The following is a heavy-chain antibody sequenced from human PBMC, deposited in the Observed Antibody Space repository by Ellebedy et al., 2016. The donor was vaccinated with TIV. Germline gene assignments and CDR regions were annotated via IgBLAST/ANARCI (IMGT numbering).Heavy chain of an antibody. J-gene: IGHJ3*02. Sequence: GESLKISXATSGFTFSQFAVHWVRQALGKGLEWVAVISNDGTNEHYADSVKGRFTIFRDNDQNSVFLQMDSLTTEDTGVYYCARRADFWSGYWAFDIWGQGTTVTVSS. D-gene: IGHD3-3*01. CDR1: GFTFSQFA. CDR3: ARRADFWSGYWAFDI. V-gene: IGHV3-30-3*01. CDR2: ISNDGTNE.